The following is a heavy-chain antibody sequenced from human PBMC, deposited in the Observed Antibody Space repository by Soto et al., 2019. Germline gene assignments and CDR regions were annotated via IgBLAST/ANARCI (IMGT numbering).Heavy chain of an antibody. CDR1: GGSISSYY. D-gene: IGHD3-16*01. J-gene: IGHJ4*02. V-gene: IGHV4-59*01. CDR2: IYYSGST. CDR3: ARTWGSPNDY. Sequence: SETLSLTCTVSGGSISSYYWSWIRQPPGKGLGWIGYIYYSGSTNYNPSLKSRVTISVDTSKNQFSLKLSSVTAADTAVYYCARTWGSPNDYCGRGPLVPVSS.